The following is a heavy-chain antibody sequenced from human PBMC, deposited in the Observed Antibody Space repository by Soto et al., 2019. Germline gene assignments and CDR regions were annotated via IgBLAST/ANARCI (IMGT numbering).Heavy chain of an antibody. D-gene: IGHD1-26*01. J-gene: IGHJ4*02. CDR2: ISYDGSNK. V-gene: IGHV3-30-3*01. CDR1: GFTFSSYA. Sequence: QVQLVESGGGVVQPGRSLRLSCAASGFTFSSYAMHWVRQAPGKGLEWVAVISYDGSNKYYADSVKGGFTISRDNSKNKLYQQMNILGAEDTAVYYCGRVEGTSGSYPAYWGQGTLVTVSS. CDR3: GRVEGTSGSYPAY.